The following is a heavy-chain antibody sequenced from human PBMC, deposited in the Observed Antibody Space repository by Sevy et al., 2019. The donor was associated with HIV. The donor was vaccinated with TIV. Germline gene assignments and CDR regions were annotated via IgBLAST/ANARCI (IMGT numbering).Heavy chain of an antibody. Sequence: SETLSLTCAVYGGSISGYYWSWIRQPPGKGLEWIGEINHSGSTNYNPSLKSRVTISVDTSKNQFSLKLSSVTAADTAVYYCAREYSSSQEGLDYWGQGTLVTVSS. D-gene: IGHD6-13*01. J-gene: IGHJ4*02. CDR2: INHSGST. CDR1: GGSISGYY. V-gene: IGHV4-34*01. CDR3: AREYSSSQEGLDY.